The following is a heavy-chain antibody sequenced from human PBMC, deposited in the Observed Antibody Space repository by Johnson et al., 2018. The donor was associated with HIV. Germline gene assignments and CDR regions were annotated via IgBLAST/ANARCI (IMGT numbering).Heavy chain of an antibody. Sequence: VQLVESGGAVVRPGGSLRLSCAASGFTFSSYAMSWIRQAPGKGLEWVSYITSSGNTVYYADSVKGRFTISRDNSKNTLYLQMNSLRAEDTAIYHCAKELSSSCTGDAFDIWGQGTMVTVSS. CDR1: GFTFSSYA. CDR2: ITSSGNTV. D-gene: IGHD6-13*01. CDR3: AKELSSSCTGDAFDI. J-gene: IGHJ3*02. V-gene: IGHV3-23*04.